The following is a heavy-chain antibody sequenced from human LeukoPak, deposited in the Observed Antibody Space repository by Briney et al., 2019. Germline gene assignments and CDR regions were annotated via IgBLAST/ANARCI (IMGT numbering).Heavy chain of an antibody. CDR1: GFTFSDYS. Sequence: PGGSLRLSCAASGFTFSDYSMNWVRQAPGKGLEWISYICFSSGNTKYADSVKGRFNISGNKAKNSLYLQMNSLRVEDTAVYYCARDYKYAFDNWGQGTLVTVSS. CDR2: ICFSSGNT. V-gene: IGHV3-48*01. D-gene: IGHD5-24*01. CDR3: ARDYKYAFDN. J-gene: IGHJ4*02.